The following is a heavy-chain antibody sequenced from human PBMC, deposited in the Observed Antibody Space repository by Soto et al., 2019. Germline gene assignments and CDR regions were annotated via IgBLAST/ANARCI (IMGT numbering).Heavy chain of an antibody. CDR1: GGSISSGDYY. CDR3: ARHGGDSYSPYYYGMDA. J-gene: IGHJ6*02. Sequence: PSETLSLTCTVSGGSISSGDYYWSWIRQPPGKGLEWIGYIYYSGSTYYNPSLKSRVTISVDTSKNQFSLKLSSVTAADTAVYYCARHGGDSYSPYYYGMDAWGQGTTVTVSS. V-gene: IGHV4-30-4*01. CDR2: IYYSGST. D-gene: IGHD2-15*01.